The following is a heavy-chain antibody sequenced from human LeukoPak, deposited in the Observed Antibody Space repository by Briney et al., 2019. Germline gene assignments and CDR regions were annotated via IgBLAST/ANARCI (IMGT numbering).Heavy chain of an antibody. Sequence: ASVKVSCKASGYTFTSYDINWVRQATGQGLERMGWMNPNSGNTGYAQKFQGRVTMTRNTSISTAYMELSSLRSEDTAVYYCAGARRWLYNYQDYWGQGTLVTVSS. CDR2: MNPNSGNT. V-gene: IGHV1-8*01. CDR3: AGARRWLYNYQDY. J-gene: IGHJ4*02. CDR1: GYTFTSYD. D-gene: IGHD5-24*01.